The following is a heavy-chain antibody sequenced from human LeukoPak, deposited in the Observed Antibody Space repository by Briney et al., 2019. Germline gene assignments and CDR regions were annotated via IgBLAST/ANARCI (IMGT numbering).Heavy chain of an antibody. Sequence: SVKVSCKASGGTFNSYAISWVRQAPGQGLEWMGGIIPIFGTANYAQKFQGRVTITADESTSTAYMELSSLRSEDTAVYYCARDRKDTAIADYYYYGMDVWGQGTTVTVSS. CDR2: IIPIFGTA. D-gene: IGHD5-18*01. J-gene: IGHJ6*02. CDR3: ARDRKDTAIADYYYYGMDV. V-gene: IGHV1-69*13. CDR1: GGTFNSYA.